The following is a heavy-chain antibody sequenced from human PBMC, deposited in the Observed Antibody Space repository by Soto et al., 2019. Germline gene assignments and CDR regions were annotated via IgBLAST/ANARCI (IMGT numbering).Heavy chain of an antibody. CDR1: GFSLSTSEVG. CDR2: IYWDADK. V-gene: IGHV2-5*02. CDR3: AYLPCSGGSCYWFSFSGMDV. Sequence: QITLKESGPTLVKPTQTLTLTCTFSGFSLSTSEVGVAWIRQPPGEALEWLALIYWDADKRYRPSLESRLTITKDTSKNQVVLTMTNMDSVDTATYYCAYLPCSGGSCYWFSFSGMDVWGQGTTVTVSS. D-gene: IGHD2-15*01. J-gene: IGHJ6*02.